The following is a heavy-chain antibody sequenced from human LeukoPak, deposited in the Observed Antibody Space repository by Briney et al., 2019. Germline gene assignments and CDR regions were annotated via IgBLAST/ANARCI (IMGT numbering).Heavy chain of an antibody. V-gene: IGHV3-7*01. CDR2: IKQDGSEK. Sequence: GGSLRLSCAASGFTFSSYWMSWVRQAPGKGLEWVANIKQDGSEKYYVDSVKGRFTISRDNAKNSLYLRMNSLRAEDTAVYYCARAPGVVPAAYGYWGQGTLVTVSS. CDR1: GFTFSSYW. CDR3: ARAPGVVPAAYGY. D-gene: IGHD2-2*01. J-gene: IGHJ4*02.